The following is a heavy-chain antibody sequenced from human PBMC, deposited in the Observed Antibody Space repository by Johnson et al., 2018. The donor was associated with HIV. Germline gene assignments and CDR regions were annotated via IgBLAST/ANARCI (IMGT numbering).Heavy chain of an antibody. CDR3: AKTDPTVTQEPFDI. Sequence: EVQLVESGGVVVQPGGSLRLSCAASGLTFSTYAMNWVRQAPGKGLEWVSVISGPGVITHYADSVKGRFTISRDNAMNTLFLQMNSLRVDDTAVYYCAKTDPTVTQEPFDIWGQGTMVTVSS. J-gene: IGHJ3*02. CDR2: ISGPGVIT. V-gene: IGHV3-23*04. CDR1: GLTFSTYA. D-gene: IGHD4-17*01.